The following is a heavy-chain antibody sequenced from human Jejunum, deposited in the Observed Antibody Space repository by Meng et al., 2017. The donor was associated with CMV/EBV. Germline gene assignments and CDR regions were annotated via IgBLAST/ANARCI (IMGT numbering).Heavy chain of an antibody. Sequence: QVQLVDSGEGVVQPGGARRLSCAASGFTFSIYGMHWVRQAPGKGLEWVAFIRYDGTVQNYADSVKGRFTISRDNSWNMLSLEMNSLRPEDTAVYYCAKVGFGWYSIDYWGQGTLVTVSS. J-gene: IGHJ4*02. CDR2: IRYDGTVQ. CDR1: GFTFSIYG. CDR3: AKVGFGWYSIDY. V-gene: IGHV3-30*02. D-gene: IGHD6-19*01.